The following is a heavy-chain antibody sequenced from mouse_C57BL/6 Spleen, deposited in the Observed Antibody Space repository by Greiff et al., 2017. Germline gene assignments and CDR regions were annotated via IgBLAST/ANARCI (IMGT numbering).Heavy chain of an antibody. CDR3: ARIDYYGSSYEYYFDY. V-gene: IGHV1-72*01. D-gene: IGHD1-1*01. J-gene: IGHJ2*01. CDR2: IDPNSGGT. Sequence: QVQLQQPGAELVKPGASVKLSCKASGYTFTSYWMHWVKQRPGRGVEWIGRIDPNSGGTKYNEKFKSKATLTVDKPSSTAYMQLSSLTSEDSAVYYCARIDYYGSSYEYYFDYWGQGTTLTVSS. CDR1: GYTFTSYW.